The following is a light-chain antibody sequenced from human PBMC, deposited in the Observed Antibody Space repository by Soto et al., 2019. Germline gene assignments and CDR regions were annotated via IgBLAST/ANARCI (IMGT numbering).Light chain of an antibody. J-gene: IGKJ4*01. Sequence: DIQMTESPSSLSASVGDRVTITCQASQDINNFLNWYQQKPGKAPKLLIYAASNLQTGDPSRFTGSGSPSGTDITFTNSNLHPEDIATYYCLQYDSLPLTFGGGTKVEIK. CDR1: QDINNF. V-gene: IGKV1-33*01. CDR3: LQYDSLPLT. CDR2: AAS.